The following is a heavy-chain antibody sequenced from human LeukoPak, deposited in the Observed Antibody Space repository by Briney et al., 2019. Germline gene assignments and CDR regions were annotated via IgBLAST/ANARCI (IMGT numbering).Heavy chain of an antibody. D-gene: IGHD2-2*01. Sequence: PGGSLRLSCAASGSTFSSYSMNWVRQAPGKGLEWVSSISSSSDHIAYADSVKGRFTISRDNAKNALYRQVNSLRAEDTAVYYCARGVVPAAFDYWGQGTLVTVSS. J-gene: IGHJ4*02. V-gene: IGHV3-21*01. CDR3: ARGVVPAAFDY. CDR2: ISSSSDHI. CDR1: GSTFSSYS.